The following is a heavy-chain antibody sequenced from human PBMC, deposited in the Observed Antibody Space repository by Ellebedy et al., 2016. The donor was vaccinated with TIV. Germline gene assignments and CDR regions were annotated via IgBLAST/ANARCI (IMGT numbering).Heavy chain of an antibody. CDR3: ARGGQNYFDY. J-gene: IGHJ4*02. Sequence: ASVKVSXXASGYTFTSYGITWVRQAPGQGLEWMGWITVYNGDTNYAQKLQGRVTMSTDTSTSTAYLELRSLRSDDTAVYFCARGGQNYFDYWGQGTLVTVSS. CDR1: GYTFTSYG. V-gene: IGHV1-18*04. CDR2: ITVYNGDT.